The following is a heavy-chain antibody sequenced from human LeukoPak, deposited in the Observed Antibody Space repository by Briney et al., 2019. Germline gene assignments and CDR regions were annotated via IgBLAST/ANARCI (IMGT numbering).Heavy chain of an antibody. CDR2: IKYDVSEK. CDR3: ARARYCSGGNCYKDY. CDR1: EFTFSSYW. D-gene: IGHD2-15*01. V-gene: IGHV3-7*01. J-gene: IGHJ4*02. Sequence: PGGSLRLSCAASEFTFSSYWMSWVRQAPGKGLEWVANIKYDVSEKYYVDSVKGRFTISRDNAKNSLYLQMNSLRAEDTAVYYCARARYCSGGNCYKDYWGQGTLVTVSS.